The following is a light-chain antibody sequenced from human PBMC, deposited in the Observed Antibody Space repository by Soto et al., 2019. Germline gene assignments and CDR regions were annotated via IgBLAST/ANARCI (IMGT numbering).Light chain of an antibody. CDR2: KAS. V-gene: IGKV1-5*03. CDR1: QPISSW. Sequence: QMPLSYSTVSGSVGDSVTITCRASQPISSWLAWYQQKPGKAPNILIYKASSLESGVPSRFSGSGSGTEFTLIISILTPDEFATYYCQEYNSAWGVGQGTKVDIK. CDR3: QEYNSAWG. J-gene: IGKJ1*01.